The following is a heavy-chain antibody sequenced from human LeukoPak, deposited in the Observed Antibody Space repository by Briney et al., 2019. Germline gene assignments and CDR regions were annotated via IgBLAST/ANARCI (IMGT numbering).Heavy chain of an antibody. V-gene: IGHV3-48*03. CDR2: ISTSGSTK. J-gene: IGHJ6*04. D-gene: IGHD3-10*02. CDR1: GFTFSSYE. Sequence: TGGPLRLSCAASGFTFSSYEMNWVRQAPGKGLEWVSYISTSGSTKYYADSVKGRFTISRDNAKNSLYLQMNSLRAEDTAVYYCAELGITMIGGVWGKGTTVTISS. CDR3: AELGITMIGGV.